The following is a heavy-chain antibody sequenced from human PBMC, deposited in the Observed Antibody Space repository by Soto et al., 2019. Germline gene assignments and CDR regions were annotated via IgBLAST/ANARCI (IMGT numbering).Heavy chain of an antibody. Sequence: TLSLTCAVYSGSFSGYYWSWIRQPPGKGLEWIGEINHSGSTNYNPSLKSRVTISVDTSKNQFSLKLSSVTAADAAVYYCARGSLLRGLSYYHHYDLDVWGQGTTVTGSS. CDR3: ARGSLLRGLSYYHHYDLDV. CDR1: SGSFSGYY. D-gene: IGHD3-10*01. J-gene: IGHJ6*02. CDR2: INHSGST. V-gene: IGHV4-34*01.